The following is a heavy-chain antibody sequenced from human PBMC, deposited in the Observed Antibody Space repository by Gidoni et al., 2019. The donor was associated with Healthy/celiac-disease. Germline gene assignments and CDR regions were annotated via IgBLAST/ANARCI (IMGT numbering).Heavy chain of an antibody. CDR2: ITQDGSET. CDR1: RLPCSNYW. D-gene: IGHD6-19*01. V-gene: IGHV3-7*05. Sequence: EVQLVESGGGLVQTGGSLRLSCVASRLPCSNYWMSWVRQAPGKGREWVDNITQDGSETYYVDSVKGRFTISRDNAKNSLYLQMNSLRAEDTAVYYCARAVAGPEDYFDYWGQGTLVTVSS. J-gene: IGHJ4*02. CDR3: ARAVAGPEDYFDY.